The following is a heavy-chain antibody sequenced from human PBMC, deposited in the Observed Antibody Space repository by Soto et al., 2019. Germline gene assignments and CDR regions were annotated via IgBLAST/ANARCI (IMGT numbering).Heavy chain of an antibody. V-gene: IGHV3-21*01. CDR3: ARVGPGQYCTNGVCYSVGAFDI. CDR1: GFTFSSYS. D-gene: IGHD2-8*01. J-gene: IGHJ3*02. CDR2: ISSSSSYI. Sequence: GGSLRLSCAASGFTFSSYSMNWVRQAPGKGLEWVSSISSSSSYIYYADSVKGRFTISRDNAKNSLYQQMNSLRAEDTAVYYCARVGPGQYCTNGVCYSVGAFDIWGQGTMVTVSS.